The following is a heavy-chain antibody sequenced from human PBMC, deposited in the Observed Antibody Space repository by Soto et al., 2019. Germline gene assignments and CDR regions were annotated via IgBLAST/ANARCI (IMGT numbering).Heavy chain of an antibody. V-gene: IGHV3-30*03. J-gene: IGHJ6*02. Sequence: GGSLRLSCAASGFTFSSYGMQWGRQAPGKGLEWVAVISYDGSNKYYADSVKGRFTISRDNAKNSLYLQMNSLRDEDTAVYYCARPKGGGVDTAMVADYYDSSGYYQYYYYGMDVWGQGTTVTVSS. CDR2: ISYDGSNK. D-gene: IGHD3-22*01. CDR3: ARPKGGGVDTAMVADYYDSSGYYQYYYYGMDV. CDR1: GFTFSSYG.